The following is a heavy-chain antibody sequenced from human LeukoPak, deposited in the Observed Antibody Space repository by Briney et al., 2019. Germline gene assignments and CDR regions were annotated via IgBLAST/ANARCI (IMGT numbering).Heavy chain of an antibody. J-gene: IGHJ6*03. CDR3: ARASYDSDVQIGFYYYYMDV. V-gene: IGHV1-69*01. Sequence: GASVKVSCKASGGTFSSYAISWVRQAPGQGLEWMGGIIPIFGTANYAQKFQGRVTITADESTSTAYMELSSLRSEDTAVYYCARASYDSDVQIGFYYYYMDVWGKGTTVTVSS. CDR2: IIPIFGTA. D-gene: IGHD3-22*01. CDR1: GGTFSSYA.